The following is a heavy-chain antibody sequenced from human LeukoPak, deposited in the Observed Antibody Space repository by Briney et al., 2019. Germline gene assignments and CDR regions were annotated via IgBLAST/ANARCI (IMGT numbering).Heavy chain of an antibody. J-gene: IGHJ4*02. Sequence: PSETLSLTCAVYSGSLRNYYWTWIRQPPGKGLEWIGEINHSGSTNYNPSLKSRVTISVDTSKNQFSLKLSSVTAADTAVYYCARGSTILELHFFDYWGQGTLVTVSS. CDR3: ARGSTILELHFFDY. D-gene: IGHD1-7*01. V-gene: IGHV4-34*01. CDR1: SGSLRNYY. CDR2: INHSGST.